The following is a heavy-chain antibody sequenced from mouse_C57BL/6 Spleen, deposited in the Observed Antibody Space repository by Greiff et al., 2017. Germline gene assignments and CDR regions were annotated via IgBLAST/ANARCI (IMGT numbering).Heavy chain of an antibody. V-gene: IGHV1-42*01. J-gene: IGHJ3*01. CDR1: GYSFTGYY. CDR3: ASARYGNPGFAY. D-gene: IGHD2-10*02. CDR2: INPSTGGT. Sequence: DVQLQESGPELVKPGASVKISCKASGYSFTGYYMNWVKQSPEKSLEWIGEINPSTGGTTYNQKFKAKATLTVDKSSSTAYMQLKSLTSEDSAVYYCASARYGNPGFAYWGQGTLVTVSA.